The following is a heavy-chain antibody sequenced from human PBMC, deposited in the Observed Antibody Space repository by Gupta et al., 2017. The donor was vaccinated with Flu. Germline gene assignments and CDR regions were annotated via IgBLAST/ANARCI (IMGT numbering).Heavy chain of an antibody. V-gene: IGHV3-33*01. CDR3: ARSRRGYCSGGSCSYFQH. Sequence: QVQLVESGGRVVQPGRSLRLSCAASGFTFSSYGMHWVRQAPGKGLEWVAVIWYDGSNKYYADSVKGRFTISRDNSKNTLYLQMNSLRAEDTAVYYCARSRRGYCSGGSCSYFQHWGQGTLVTVSS. CDR1: GFTFSSYG. D-gene: IGHD2-15*01. CDR2: IWYDGSNK. J-gene: IGHJ1*01.